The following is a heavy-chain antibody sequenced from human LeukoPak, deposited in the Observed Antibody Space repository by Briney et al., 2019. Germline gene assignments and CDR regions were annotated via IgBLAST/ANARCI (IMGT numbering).Heavy chain of an antibody. CDR2: ISGSGGST. Sequence: GGSLRLSCAASGFTFSSYAMSWVRQAPGKGLEWVSAISGSGGSTYYADSVKGRFTISRDNSKNTLYLQMNSLRAEDTAVYYRAKVFSANNWNPYGMDVWGQGTTVTVSS. J-gene: IGHJ6*02. V-gene: IGHV3-23*01. CDR3: AKVFSANNWNPYGMDV. CDR1: GFTFSSYA. D-gene: IGHD1-1*01.